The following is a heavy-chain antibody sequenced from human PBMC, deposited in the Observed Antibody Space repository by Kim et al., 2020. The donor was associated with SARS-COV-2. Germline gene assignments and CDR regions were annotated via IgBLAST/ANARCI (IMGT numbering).Heavy chain of an antibody. CDR1: GFTFRNYW. CDR3: AKTRQSGDDGSGYRAFDI. V-gene: IGHV3-7*03. D-gene: IGHD3-22*01. Sequence: GGSLRLSCAASGFTFRNYWMSWVRQAPGKGLEWVANIKQDGSEKNYVDSVKGRFTISRDNGKSSLHLQMKSLRAEDTAVYSCAKTRQSGDDGSGYRAFDIWGQGTMVTVSS. J-gene: IGHJ3*02. CDR2: IKQDGSEK.